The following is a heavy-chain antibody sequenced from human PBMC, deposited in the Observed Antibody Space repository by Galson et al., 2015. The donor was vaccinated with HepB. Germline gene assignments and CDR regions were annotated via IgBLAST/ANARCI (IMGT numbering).Heavy chain of an antibody. V-gene: IGHV3-30*04. CDR2: ISYDGSNK. CDR3: ARAPDIAAAGVY. Sequence: SLRLSCAASGFTFSSYAMHWVRQAPGKGLEWVAVISYDGSNKYYADSVKGRFTISRDNSKNTLYLQMNSLRAEDTAVYYCARAPDIAAAGVYWGQGTLVTVSS. CDR1: GFTFSSYA. D-gene: IGHD6-13*01. J-gene: IGHJ4*02.